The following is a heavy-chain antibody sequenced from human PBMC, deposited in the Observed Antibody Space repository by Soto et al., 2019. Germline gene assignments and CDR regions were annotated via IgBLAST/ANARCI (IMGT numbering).Heavy chain of an antibody. CDR2: ISYDGSNK. Sequence: QVQLVESGGGVVQPERSLRLSCAASGFTFSSYGMHWVRQAPGKGLEWVAVISYDGSNKYYADSVKGRFTISRDNSKNTLYLQMNSLRAEDTAVYYCAKDPRAYNWRGGWFDPWGQGTLVTVSS. V-gene: IGHV3-30*18. J-gene: IGHJ5*02. D-gene: IGHD1-1*01. CDR3: AKDPRAYNWRGGWFDP. CDR1: GFTFSSYG.